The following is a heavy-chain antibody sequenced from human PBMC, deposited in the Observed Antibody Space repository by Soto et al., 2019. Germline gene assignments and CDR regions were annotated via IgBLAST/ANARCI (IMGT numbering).Heavy chain of an antibody. CDR2: ISAYNGNT. CDR3: ASMNYDSSGYYYVFDY. V-gene: IGHV1-18*01. D-gene: IGHD3-22*01. CDR1: GYTFTSYG. J-gene: IGHJ4*02. Sequence: QVQLVQSGAEVKKPGASVKVSCKASGYTFTSYGISWVRQAPGQGLEWMGWISAYNGNTNYAQKLQGRVTMTADTSTSTAYMELRSLRSDGTAVYYCASMNYDSSGYYYVFDYWGQGTLVTVSS.